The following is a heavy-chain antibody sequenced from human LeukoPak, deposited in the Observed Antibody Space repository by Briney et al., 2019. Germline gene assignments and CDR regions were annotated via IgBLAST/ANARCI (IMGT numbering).Heavy chain of an antibody. J-gene: IGHJ4*02. Sequence: GGSLRLSCASSGFIFGDYAMSWVRQAPGKGLEWVGFIRRKPYREATQYAASVRGRFTISRDDSKSIAYLQMNSLRAEDTAVYYCAKDSAKKYDDYWGQGTLVTVSS. CDR2: IRRKPYREAT. CDR3: AKDSAKKYDDY. CDR1: GFIFGDYA. V-gene: IGHV3-49*04. D-gene: IGHD2/OR15-2a*01.